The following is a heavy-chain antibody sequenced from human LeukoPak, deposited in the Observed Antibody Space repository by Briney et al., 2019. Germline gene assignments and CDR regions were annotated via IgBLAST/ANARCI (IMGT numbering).Heavy chain of an antibody. J-gene: IGHJ6*03. D-gene: IGHD3/OR15-3a*01. Sequence: SQTLSLTCAISGHSVSSNSATWNWIRQSPSRGLEWLGSTYYRSKRYNDYAVSVKSRITINPDTTKNHFSLHLNSVTPEDTAVYYCARGSLDFEVLDYYYYMDVWGKGTTVTVSS. CDR3: ARGSLDFEVLDYYYYMDV. V-gene: IGHV6-1*01. CDR1: GHSVSSNSAT. CDR2: TYYRSKRYN.